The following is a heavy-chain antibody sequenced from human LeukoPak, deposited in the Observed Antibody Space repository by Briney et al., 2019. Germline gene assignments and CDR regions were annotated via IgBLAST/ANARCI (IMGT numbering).Heavy chain of an antibody. D-gene: IGHD3-3*01. V-gene: IGHV1-2*02. J-gene: IGHJ6*03. CDR3: ARDFWSIPRDYYYYMDV. Sequence: ASVKVSCKASGYTFTSYYMHWVRQAPGQGLEWMGWISPNSGGTNYAQKFQGRVTMTRDTSISTAYMELSRLRSDDTAVYYCARDFWSIPRDYYYYMDVWGKGTTVTVSS. CDR2: ISPNSGGT. CDR1: GYTFTSYY.